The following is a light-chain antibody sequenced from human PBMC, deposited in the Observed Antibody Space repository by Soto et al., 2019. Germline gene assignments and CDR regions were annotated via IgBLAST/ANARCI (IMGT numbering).Light chain of an antibody. CDR3: QQYGTSEII. CDR1: QSLTNSF. Sequence: EFVLTQSPGTLSLSPGXGATLSCRASQSLTNSFIAWYQQKPGQAPRLLIYDTSIRASGIPDRFSGSGSGTDFTLTIRRLEPEDFAVFYCQQYGTSEIIFGQGTRLEIK. J-gene: IGKJ5*01. V-gene: IGKV3-20*01. CDR2: DTS.